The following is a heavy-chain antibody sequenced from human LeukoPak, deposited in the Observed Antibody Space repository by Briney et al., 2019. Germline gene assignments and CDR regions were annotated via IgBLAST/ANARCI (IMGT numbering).Heavy chain of an antibody. J-gene: IGHJ4*02. V-gene: IGHV3-53*01. CDR2: IYSGGST. CDR3: ASSRVGYYDFWSGYYESPPFDY. Sequence: GGSLRLSCAASGFTVSSNYMRWVRQAPGKGLEWVSVIYSGGSTYYADSVKGRFTISRDNSKNTLYLQMNSLRAEDTAVYYCASSRVGYYDFWSGYYESPPFDYWGQGTLVTVSS. CDR1: GFTVSSNY. D-gene: IGHD3-3*01.